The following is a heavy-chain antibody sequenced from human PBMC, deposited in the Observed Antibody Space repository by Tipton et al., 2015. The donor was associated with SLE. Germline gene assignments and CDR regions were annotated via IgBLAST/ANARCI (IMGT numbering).Heavy chain of an antibody. CDR1: GFTFDDYV. CDR3: AKDTWGAFDI. J-gene: IGHJ3*02. Sequence: SLRLSCVASGFTFDDYVMHWVRQAPGKGLEWVSGISWNSGSLGYADSVKGRLTISRDNAKNSLYLQINSLRAEDTALYYCAKDTWGAFDIWGQGTMVTVSS. D-gene: IGHD1-26*01. CDR2: ISWNSGSL. V-gene: IGHV3-9*01.